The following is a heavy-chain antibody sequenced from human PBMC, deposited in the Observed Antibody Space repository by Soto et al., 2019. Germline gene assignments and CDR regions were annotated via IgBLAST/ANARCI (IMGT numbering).Heavy chain of an antibody. CDR3: ARQQGGSLSSLYFDY. Sequence: EVQMLEYGGGLVQPGGSLGLSCAAAGFTFGSYAMSWVRQAPGKGLEWVSGISGSGGSTFYADSVKGRFTISRDNSNNMVYLQMDNVRADDTAGYYCARQQGGSLSSLYFDYWGQGTLVTVSS. D-gene: IGHD2-15*01. V-gene: IGHV3-23*01. J-gene: IGHJ4*02. CDR1: GFTFGSYA. CDR2: ISGSGGST.